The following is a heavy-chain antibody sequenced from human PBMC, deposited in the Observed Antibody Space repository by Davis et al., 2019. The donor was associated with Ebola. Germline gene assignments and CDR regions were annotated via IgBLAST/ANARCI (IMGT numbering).Heavy chain of an antibody. J-gene: IGHJ6*02. D-gene: IGHD6-6*01. CDR1: GFTFSSYG. CDR2: ISYDGSNK. Sequence: GSLRLSCAASGFTFSSYGMHWVRQAPGKGLEWVSVISYDGSNKYYADSVKGRFTISRDNSKNTLYLQMNSLRAEDTAVYYCAKDIAARPWYYYYGMDVWGQGTTVTVSS. CDR3: AKDIAARPWYYYYGMDV. V-gene: IGHV3-30*18.